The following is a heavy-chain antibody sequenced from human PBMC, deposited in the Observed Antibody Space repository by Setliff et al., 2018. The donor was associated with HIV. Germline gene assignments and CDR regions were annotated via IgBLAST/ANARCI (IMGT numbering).Heavy chain of an antibody. D-gene: IGHD2-8*01. Sequence: SETLSLTCSVSGGSISSSTYYWGWIRQPPGKGLEWIGDIFYTGNTYYNPSLKSRVAISVDTPENQFSLKLNSVTAADTAVYYCARRGRDGVLIVFATGFDPWGQGTLVTVSS. CDR1: GGSISSSTYY. CDR3: ARRGRDGVLIVFATGFDP. V-gene: IGHV4-39*01. J-gene: IGHJ5*02. CDR2: IFYTGNT.